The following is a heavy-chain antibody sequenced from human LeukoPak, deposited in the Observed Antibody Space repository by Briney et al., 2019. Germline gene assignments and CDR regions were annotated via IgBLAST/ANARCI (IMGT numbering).Heavy chain of an antibody. CDR1: GFTFSSYG. D-gene: IGHD6-6*01. Sequence: PGRSLRLSCAASGFTFSSYGMHWVRQAPGKGLEWVAVIWYDGSNKYYADSVKGRFTISRDNSKNTLYLQMNSLRAEDTAVYYCARVVSSFYYYYMDVWGKGTTVTVSS. CDR3: ARVVSSFYYYYMDV. CDR2: IWYDGSNK. V-gene: IGHV3-33*01. J-gene: IGHJ6*03.